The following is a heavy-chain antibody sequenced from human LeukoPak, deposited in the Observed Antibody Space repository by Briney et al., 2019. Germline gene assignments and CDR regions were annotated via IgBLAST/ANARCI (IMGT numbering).Heavy chain of an antibody. CDR2: IYYSGGT. CDR1: GGSISSYY. CDR3: ARLPYGSGSYNDY. D-gene: IGHD3-10*01. Sequence: SETLSLTCTVSGGSISSYYWSWIRQPPGKGLEWIGYIYYSGGTNYNPSLKSRVTISVDTSKNQFSLKLSSVTAADTAVYYCARLPYGSGSYNDYWGQGTLVTVSS. V-gene: IGHV4-59*08. J-gene: IGHJ4*02.